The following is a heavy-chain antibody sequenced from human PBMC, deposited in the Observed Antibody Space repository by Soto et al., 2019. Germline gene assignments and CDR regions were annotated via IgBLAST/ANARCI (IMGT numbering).Heavy chain of an antibody. Sequence: EVPLVESGGGLVQPGGSLRLSCAASGFTFSSYWMHWVRQAPGKGLVWVSRINSDGSSTSYADSVKGRFTISRDNAKNTLYLQMNSLRAEDTAVYYCASLVITFGGGTAYYGMDVWGQGTTVTVSS. CDR2: INSDGSST. CDR3: ASLVITFGGGTAYYGMDV. D-gene: IGHD3-16*01. V-gene: IGHV3-74*01. CDR1: GFTFSSYW. J-gene: IGHJ6*02.